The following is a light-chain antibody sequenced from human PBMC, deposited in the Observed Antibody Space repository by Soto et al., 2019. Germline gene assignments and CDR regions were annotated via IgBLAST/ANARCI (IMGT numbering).Light chain of an antibody. CDR1: QNISNY. V-gene: IGKV3-15*01. Sequence: IVLTQSPATLSLSPGTSATLSCRASQNISNYLIWYQQKPGQAHRLLIHDASARATGIPARFSGSGSGTEFTLTISSLQSEEFAVYYCQQYDDWPLTVGQGKRLEIK. CDR2: DAS. CDR3: QQYDDWPLT. J-gene: IGKJ5*01.